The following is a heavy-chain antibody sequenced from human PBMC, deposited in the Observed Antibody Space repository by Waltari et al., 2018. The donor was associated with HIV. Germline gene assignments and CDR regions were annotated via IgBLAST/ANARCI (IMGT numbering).Heavy chain of an antibody. CDR1: GGSISNSRYY. J-gene: IGHJ6*02. V-gene: IGHV4-39*01. D-gene: IGHD3-16*01. CDR2: IYYSGNT. CDR3: TRVCTWFHLWGSDV. Sequence: QLQLPESGPELVQPQETLSLTCTVSGGSISNSRYYCGWIRQPPGKGLEWSGSIYYSGNTDYNTSLQSRMSMSVDTWKSQFSLKLGSVAAADTAIYYCTRVCTWFHLWGSDVCGRGTAVSVSS.